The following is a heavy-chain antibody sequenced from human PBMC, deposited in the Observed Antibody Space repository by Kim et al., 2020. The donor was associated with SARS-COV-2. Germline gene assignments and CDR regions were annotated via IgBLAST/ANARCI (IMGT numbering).Heavy chain of an antibody. Sequence: SETLSLTCTVSGGSISSGGYYWSWIRQHPGKGLEWIGYIYYSGSTYYNPSLKSRVTISVDTYKNQFSLKLSSVTAADTAVYYCARGASITIFGVVILGGAFDPWGQGTLVTVSS. V-gene: IGHV4-31*03. J-gene: IGHJ5*02. CDR3: ARGASITIFGVVILGGAFDP. CDR1: GGSISSGGYY. D-gene: IGHD3-3*01. CDR2: IYYSGST.